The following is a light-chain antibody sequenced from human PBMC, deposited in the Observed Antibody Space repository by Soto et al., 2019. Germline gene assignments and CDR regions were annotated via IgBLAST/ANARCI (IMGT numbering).Light chain of an antibody. V-gene: IGKV3-20*01. CDR1: QSVSDTH. J-gene: IGKJ1*01. Sequence: EIVLTQSPGALSLSPGKSATLSCRASQSVSDTHVAWYQQRPGQAPRLPIYDASRRDIGVPDRLSCSGSGTEFTLIMSNLELAVFAVYFGHEDGMSPQPFGEGTKVDSK. CDR2: DAS. CDR3: HEDGMSPQP.